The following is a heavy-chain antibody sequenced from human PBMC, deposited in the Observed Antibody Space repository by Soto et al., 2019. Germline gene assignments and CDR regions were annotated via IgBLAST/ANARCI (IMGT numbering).Heavy chain of an antibody. CDR1: GGTFSSYA. J-gene: IGHJ5*02. D-gene: IGHD3-22*01. V-gene: IGHV1-69*12. CDR3: ARDRGPSSGYYPSRFDP. Sequence: QVQLVQSGAEVKKPGSSVKVSCKASGGTFSSYAITWVRQAPGQGLEWMGGIILIFGTANYEQKFQARVTITADESTSTAYMELSSLRSEDTAVYYCARDRGPSSGYYPSRFDPWGQGTLVTVSS. CDR2: IILIFGTA.